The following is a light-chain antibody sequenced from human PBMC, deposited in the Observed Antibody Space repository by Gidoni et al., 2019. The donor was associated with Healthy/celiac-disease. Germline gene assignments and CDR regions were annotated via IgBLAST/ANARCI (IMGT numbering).Light chain of an antibody. V-gene: IGKV4-1*01. CDR2: CAS. Sequence: DIVMTQSPDSLAVSLGERATIHCKSTQSVLSSPNNVDHLAWYQQKPGQPPKLLIYCASTGQAGVPDRFTGSGSGTDFTLTINSLQAEDVAVDYCQQYYNTPLTFGGGTKVEIK. CDR3: QQYYNTPLT. J-gene: IGKJ4*01. CDR1: QSVLSSPNNVDH.